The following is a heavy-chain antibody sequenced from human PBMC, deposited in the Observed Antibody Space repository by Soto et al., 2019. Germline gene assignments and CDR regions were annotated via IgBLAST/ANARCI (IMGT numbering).Heavy chain of an antibody. J-gene: IGHJ6*02. Sequence: GGSLRLSCAASGFTFSSYAMSWVRQAPGKGLEWVSAISGSGGSTYYADSVKGRFTISRDNSKNTLYLQMNSLRAEDTAVYYCATQRAIQLSTIYYYYYGMDVWGQGTTVTVS. D-gene: IGHD5-18*01. CDR2: ISGSGGST. CDR3: ATQRAIQLSTIYYYYYGMDV. V-gene: IGHV3-23*01. CDR1: GFTFSSYA.